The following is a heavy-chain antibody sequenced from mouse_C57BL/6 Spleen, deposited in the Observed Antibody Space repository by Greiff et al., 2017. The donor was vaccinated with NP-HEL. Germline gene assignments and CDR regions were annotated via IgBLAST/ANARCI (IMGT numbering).Heavy chain of an antibody. CDR2: IHPNSGST. J-gene: IGHJ4*01. D-gene: IGHD2-1*01. CDR1: GYTFTSYW. V-gene: IGHV1-64*01. CDR3: ARGNYPYYYAMDY. Sequence: VQLQQPGAELVKPGASVKLSCKASGYTFTSYWMHWVKQRPGQGLEWIGMIHPNSGSTNYNEKFKSKATLTVDKSSSTAYMQLSSLTSEDPAVYYCARGNYPYYYAMDYWGQGTSVTVSS.